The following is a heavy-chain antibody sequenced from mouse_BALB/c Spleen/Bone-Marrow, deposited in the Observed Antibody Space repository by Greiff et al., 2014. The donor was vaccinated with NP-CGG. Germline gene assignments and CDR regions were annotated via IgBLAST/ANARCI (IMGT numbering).Heavy chain of an antibody. CDR1: GYSFTGYT. J-gene: IGHJ2*01. V-gene: IGHV1-18*01. CDR3: TRREGGPFDY. Sequence: EVQLQESGPELVKPGASMKISCKASGYSFTGYTMNWVKQSHGKNLEWIGLINPYNGGTTYSQKFKGKATLTVDKSSSAAYMELLSLTSEDSAVYFCTRREGGPFDYWGQGTTLTVSS. CDR2: INPYNGGT.